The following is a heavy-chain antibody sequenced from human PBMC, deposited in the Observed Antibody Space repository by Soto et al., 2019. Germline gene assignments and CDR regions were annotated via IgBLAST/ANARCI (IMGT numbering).Heavy chain of an antibody. CDR3: EREMVGQQLILAGVFDI. Sequence: RASVKVSCKASGYTFTGYYMHWVRQAPGQGLEWMGWINPNSGGTNYAQKFQGWVTMTRDTSISTAYMELSRLRSDDTAVYYCEREMVGQQLILAGVFDIWGKGTMVTVSS. CDR1: GYTFTGYY. V-gene: IGHV1-2*04. J-gene: IGHJ3*02. CDR2: INPNSGGT. D-gene: IGHD6-13*01.